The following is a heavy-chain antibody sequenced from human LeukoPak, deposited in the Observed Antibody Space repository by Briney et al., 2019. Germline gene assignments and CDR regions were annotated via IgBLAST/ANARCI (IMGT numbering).Heavy chain of an antibody. V-gene: IGHV3-30*03. CDR1: GFTFSSHD. CDR2: ISYDGSDK. Sequence: TGGPLRLSCAASGFTFSSHDIHWVRQAPGKGLEWVAVISYDGSDKYYADSVKGRFTISRDNSKNTLYLQMNSLRPEDTAVYYCAGNTMVRGVIIRTWYFDLWGRGTLVTVSS. D-gene: IGHD3-10*01. CDR3: AGNTMVRGVIIRTWYFDL. J-gene: IGHJ2*01.